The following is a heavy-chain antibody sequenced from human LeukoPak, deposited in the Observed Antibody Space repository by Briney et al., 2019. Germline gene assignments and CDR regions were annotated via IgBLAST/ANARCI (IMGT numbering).Heavy chain of an antibody. D-gene: IGHD6-13*01. J-gene: IGHJ3*02. CDR1: GFTFSSYS. CDR2: ISSSSSYI. Sequence: PGGSLRLSCAASGFTFSSYSMNWVRQAPGKGLEWVSSISSSSSYIYYADSVKGRFTISRDNAKNSLYLQMNSLRAEDTAVYYCARSRAAAGSNDAFDIWGQGTMVTVSS. CDR3: ARSRAAAGSNDAFDI. V-gene: IGHV3-21*01.